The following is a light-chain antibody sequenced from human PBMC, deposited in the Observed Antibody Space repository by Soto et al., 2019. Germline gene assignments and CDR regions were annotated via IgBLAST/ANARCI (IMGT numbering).Light chain of an antibody. CDR3: CSYRRGSSPYYV. V-gene: IGLV2-14*01. CDR2: EVS. CDR1: SSDIGGYKD. Sequence: QSVLTQPASVSGSPGQSITISCTGTSSDIGGYKDVSWYQQHPGKAPQVLIFEVSYRSDGISNRFSGSKSGNVASLTISGLQAEDEADYYCCSYRRGSSPYYVFGTGTKLTVL. J-gene: IGLJ1*01.